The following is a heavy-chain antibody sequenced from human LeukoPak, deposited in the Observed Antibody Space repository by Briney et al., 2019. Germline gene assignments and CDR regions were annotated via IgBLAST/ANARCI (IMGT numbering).Heavy chain of an antibody. CDR3: AKDPNAGGEGSFDY. D-gene: IGHD1-26*01. V-gene: IGHV3-23*01. Sequence: GGSLRLSCAASGFTFSSYAMSWVRQAPGKGLEWVSAISGSGGSTYYADSVKGRFTISRDNSKDTLYLQMNSLRAEDTAVYYCAKDPNAGGEGSFDYWGQGTLVTVSS. CDR2: ISGSGGST. CDR1: GFTFSSYA. J-gene: IGHJ4*02.